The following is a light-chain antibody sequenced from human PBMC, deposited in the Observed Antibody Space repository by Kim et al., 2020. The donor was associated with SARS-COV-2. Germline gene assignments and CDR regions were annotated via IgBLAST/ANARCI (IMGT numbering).Light chain of an antibody. J-gene: IGKJ1*01. CDR3: EEYDNNWT. V-gene: IGKV1-5*03. CDR2: QAS. Sequence: SETGGDRVSITCRGSQTVRTYLGWFQQKRGKATRLLIYQASSLQTGVPSRFSGSGSGTEFTHTNRRVQGDDCANYYSEEYDNNWTWGQGTKVDIK. CDR1: QTVRTY.